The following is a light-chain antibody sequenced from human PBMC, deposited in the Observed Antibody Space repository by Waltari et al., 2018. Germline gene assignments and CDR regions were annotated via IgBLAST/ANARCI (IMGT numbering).Light chain of an antibody. Sequence: SYVLTQPPSVSVAPGQNARIRRGGNNIGSNSVHWYQQRPDQHPVLVVYVDSHRTAPMPELFSASNPGSTAPLTISGVGAGAEAGHSCKVRHPSHFVVFGCETKMTVL. CDR3: KVRHPSHFVV. CDR2: VDS. J-gene: IGLJ2*01. V-gene: IGLV3-21*02. CDR1: NIGSNS.